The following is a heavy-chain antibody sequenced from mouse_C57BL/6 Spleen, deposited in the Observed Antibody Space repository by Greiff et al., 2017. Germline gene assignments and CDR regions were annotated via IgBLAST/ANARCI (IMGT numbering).Heavy chain of an antibody. CDR2: IYPGDGDT. J-gene: IGHJ2*01. Sequence: VQLQQSGPELVKPGASVKISCKASGYAFSSSWMNWVKQRPGKGLEWIGRIYPGDGDTNYNGKFKGKATLTADKSSSTAYMQLSSLTSEDSAVYCCARRGFDYGSSFFDYWGQGTTLTVSS. CDR1: GYAFSSSW. D-gene: IGHD1-1*01. V-gene: IGHV1-82*01. CDR3: ARRGFDYGSSFFDY.